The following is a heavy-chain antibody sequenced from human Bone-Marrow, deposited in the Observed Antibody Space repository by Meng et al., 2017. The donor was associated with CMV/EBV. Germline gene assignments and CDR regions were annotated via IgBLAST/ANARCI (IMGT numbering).Heavy chain of an antibody. D-gene: IGHD2-2*02. V-gene: IGHV1-18*01. CDR3: ARRGVYCSSTSCYTSSVDS. J-gene: IGHJ4*02. Sequence: ASVKVSCKASGYTFTNYDITWVRQAPGQGVEWMGWISAYNGNTNYAQKLQGRVTMTTDTSTSTAYMELRSLRFDDTAVYYRARRGVYCSSTSCYTSSVDSWGQGTLVTVSS. CDR1: GYTFTNYD. CDR2: ISAYNGNT.